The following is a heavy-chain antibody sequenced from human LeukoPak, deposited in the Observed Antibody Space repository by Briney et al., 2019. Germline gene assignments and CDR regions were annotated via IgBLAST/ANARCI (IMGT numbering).Heavy chain of an antibody. Sequence: GGSLRLSCAASGFTFSSYWMHWVRQAPRKGLVWVSRINSDGSSTSYADSVKGRFTISRDNAKNTLYLQMNSLRAEDTAVYYCARDSASGITGTTYCFDYWGQGTLVTVSS. J-gene: IGHJ4*02. D-gene: IGHD1-14*01. CDR2: INSDGSST. CDR1: GFTFSSYW. V-gene: IGHV3-74*01. CDR3: ARDSASGITGTTYCFDY.